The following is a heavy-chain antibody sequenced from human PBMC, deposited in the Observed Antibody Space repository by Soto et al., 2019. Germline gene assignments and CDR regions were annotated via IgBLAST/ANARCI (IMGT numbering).Heavy chain of an antibody. D-gene: IGHD5-12*01. CDR1: GDTFTNHV. V-gene: IGHV1-69*12. CDR2: IISLFGTP. Sequence: QVQLVQSGDEVKKPGSSVKVSCKASGDTFTNHVFNWVRQAPGQGLEWMGGIISLFGTPNYSRRIQGRVTITANESTATSYMELSSLRSDDAAVYYCARDLDSGYDRGDYWGQGTLVTVSS. CDR3: ARDLDSGYDRGDY. J-gene: IGHJ4*02.